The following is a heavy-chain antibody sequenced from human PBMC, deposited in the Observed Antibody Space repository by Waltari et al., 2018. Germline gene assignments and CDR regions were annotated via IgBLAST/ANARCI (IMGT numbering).Heavy chain of an antibody. J-gene: IGHJ5*02. Sequence: QVQLVQSGAEVKKPGASVKVSCKASGYTFTSYGISWVRQAPGQGLEWMGWISAYNGNTNYAQKLQGRVTMTTDTSTSTAYMELRSLRSDDTAVYYCARTDYYDSSGSSNWFDPWGQGTLVTVSS. CDR3: ARTDYYDSSGSSNWFDP. V-gene: IGHV1-18*01. CDR1: GYTFTSYG. D-gene: IGHD3-22*01. CDR2: ISAYNGNT.